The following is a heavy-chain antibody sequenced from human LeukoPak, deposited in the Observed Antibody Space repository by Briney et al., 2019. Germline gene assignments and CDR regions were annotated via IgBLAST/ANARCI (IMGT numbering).Heavy chain of an antibody. CDR1: GFTFSSYE. Sequence: GGSLRLSCAASGFTFSSYEMNWVRQAPGKGLEWVSYISSSGSTIYYADSVKGRFTISRDNAKNSLYLQMNSLRAEDTAVYYCARVTYYYDSSGYYGDYRGQGTLVTVSS. D-gene: IGHD3-22*01. CDR2: ISSSGSTI. V-gene: IGHV3-48*03. CDR3: ARVTYYYDSSGYYGDY. J-gene: IGHJ4*02.